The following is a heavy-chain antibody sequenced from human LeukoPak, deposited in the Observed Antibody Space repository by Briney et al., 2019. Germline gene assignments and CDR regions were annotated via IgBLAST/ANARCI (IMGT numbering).Heavy chain of an antibody. CDR1: GGSIATNIYS. J-gene: IGHJ3*02. V-gene: IGHV4-39*07. Sequence: SETLSLTCTVSGGSIATNIYSWGWIRQPPGKGLEWIGITYSSGSTFYNPSLKSRVTISVDTSKNQFSLKLSSVTAADAAVYYCAREGHSGTDAFDIWGQGTMVTVSS. CDR3: AREGHSGTDAFDI. D-gene: IGHD2-15*01. CDR2: TYSSGST.